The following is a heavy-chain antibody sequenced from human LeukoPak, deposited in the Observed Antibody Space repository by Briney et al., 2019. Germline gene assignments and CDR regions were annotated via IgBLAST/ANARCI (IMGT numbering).Heavy chain of an antibody. V-gene: IGHV4-39*01. D-gene: IGHD2-2*01. CDR2: IYYSGST. Sequence: SETLSLTCTVSGGSISSRIYYWGWIRQPPGKGLECIGSIYYSGSTYYNPSLKSRVTISLDTSKNQFSLRLSSVTAADTAVYYCARQVSHQIDPRGQGTLGTVSS. CDR3: ARQVSHQIDP. CDR1: GGSISSRIYY. J-gene: IGHJ5*02.